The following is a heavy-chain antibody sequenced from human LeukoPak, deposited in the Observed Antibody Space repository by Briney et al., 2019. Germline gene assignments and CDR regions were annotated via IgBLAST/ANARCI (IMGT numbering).Heavy chain of an antibody. CDR2: ISGSGGDR. CDR1: GFTSSSHA. D-gene: IGHD3-10*01. V-gene: IGHV3-23*01. Sequence: GGSLRLSCAASGFTSSSHAMSWVRQAHGKGMGWVSAISGSGGDRYYADSVKGRFTISRDNSKNPLYLQMNSLRAEDTAVYYCAKDGGSYRGSFDFWGQGTLVTVSS. CDR3: AKDGGSYRGSFDF. J-gene: IGHJ4*02.